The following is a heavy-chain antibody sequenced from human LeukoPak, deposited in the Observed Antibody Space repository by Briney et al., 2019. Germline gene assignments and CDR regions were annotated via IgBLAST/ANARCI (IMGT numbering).Heavy chain of an antibody. CDR3: ARTGELYYYYGMDV. J-gene: IGHJ6*02. CDR1: GFTFSSYS. CDR2: ISSSSSYI. Sequence: GGSLRLSCAASGFTFSSYSMNWVRQAPGKGLEWVPSISSSSSYIYYADSVKGRFTISRDNAKNSLYLQMNSLRAEDTAVYYCARTGELYYYYGMDVWGQGTTVTVSS. V-gene: IGHV3-21*01. D-gene: IGHD7-27*01.